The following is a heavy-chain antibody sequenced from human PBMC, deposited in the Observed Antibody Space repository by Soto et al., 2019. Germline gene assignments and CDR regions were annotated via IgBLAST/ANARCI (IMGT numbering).Heavy chain of an antibody. D-gene: IGHD3-9*01. V-gene: IGHV3-49*03. Sequence: GGSLRLSCGISGFVFRDYSMALFRQAPGKGLEWVGFIRAIGYGGTAEYAASVKDRFFVSRDDSKSIVQLQMNSLRSEDTAVYFCTRASRGFDWFRAYFDSWGQGALVTVSS. CDR3: TRASRGFDWFRAYFDS. CDR1: GFVFRDYS. J-gene: IGHJ4*02. CDR2: IRAIGYGGTA.